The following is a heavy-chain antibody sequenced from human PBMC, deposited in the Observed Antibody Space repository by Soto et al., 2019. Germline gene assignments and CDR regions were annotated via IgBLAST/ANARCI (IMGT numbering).Heavy chain of an antibody. CDR2: IIPIFGTA. Sequence: VQLVQSGAEVKKPGSSVKVSCKASGGTFSSYAISWVRQAPGQGLEWMGGIIPIFGTANYAQKFQGRVTITADDSTSTAYMELSSLRSEDTAVYYCARVSRGELLMSGAFDIWGQGTMVTVSS. D-gene: IGHD3-10*01. CDR1: GGTFSSYA. V-gene: IGHV1-69*01. CDR3: ARVSRGELLMSGAFDI. J-gene: IGHJ3*02.